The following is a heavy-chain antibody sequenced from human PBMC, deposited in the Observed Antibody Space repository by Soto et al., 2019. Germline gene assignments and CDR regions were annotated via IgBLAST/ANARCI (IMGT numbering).Heavy chain of an antibody. D-gene: IGHD3-10*01. Sequence: QVQLVQSGAEVKKPGASVKVSCKASGYTFTSYGISWVRQAPGQGLEWMGWISAYNGNTNYAQKLQARVTMTTDTSTRRAYMELRSLTSDDTALYYCTRVIGTMVRGVECWFDHWGQGTMVTVSS. J-gene: IGHJ5*02. V-gene: IGHV1-18*01. CDR3: TRVIGTMVRGVECWFDH. CDR1: GYTFTSYG. CDR2: ISAYNGNT.